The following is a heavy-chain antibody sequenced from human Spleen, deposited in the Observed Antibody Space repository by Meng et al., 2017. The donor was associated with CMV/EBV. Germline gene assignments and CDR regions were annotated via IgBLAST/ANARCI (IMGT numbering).Heavy chain of an antibody. J-gene: IGHJ4*02. D-gene: IGHD3-10*01. CDR1: GGYISSNNW. CDR2: IYHSGST. V-gene: IGHV4-4*02. CDR3: ARVPYGSGSFTVDY. Sequence: SGGYISSNNWWSWVRQPPGKGLEWIGQIYHSGSTNYNPSLKNRVTISMDKSKNQFSLRLTSVTAADAAVYYCARVPYGSGSFTVDYWGQGTLVTVSS.